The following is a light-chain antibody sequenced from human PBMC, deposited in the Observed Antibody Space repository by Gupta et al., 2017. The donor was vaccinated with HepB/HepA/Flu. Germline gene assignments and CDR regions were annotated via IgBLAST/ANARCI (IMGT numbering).Light chain of an antibody. V-gene: IGKV3-20*01. J-gene: IGKJ1*01. CDR2: GAS. CDR3: QQYGSSSWT. Sequence: ESVFTQSPCTLPSSPEERAILTCRASLGVSYRYLSWYQQKPGKAPRLLIYGASNRATGIPDRFSGSGSETDFTVTISRLEPEDIAVYYCQQYGSSSWTFGQGTKVEI. CDR1: LGVSYRY.